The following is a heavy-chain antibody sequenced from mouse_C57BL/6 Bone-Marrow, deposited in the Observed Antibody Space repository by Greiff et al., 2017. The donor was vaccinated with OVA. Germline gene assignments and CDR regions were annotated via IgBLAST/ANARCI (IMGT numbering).Heavy chain of an antibody. Sequence: DVQLQESGPGLVKPSQSLSLTCSVTGYSITSGYYWNWIRQFPGNKLEWMGYISYDGSNNYNPSLKNRISITRDTSKNQFFLKLNSVTTEDTATYYCARGVFTTVVNYFDYWGQGTTLTVSS. CDR1: GYSITSGYY. CDR2: ISYDGSN. V-gene: IGHV3-6*01. CDR3: ARGVFTTVVNYFDY. D-gene: IGHD1-1*01. J-gene: IGHJ2*01.